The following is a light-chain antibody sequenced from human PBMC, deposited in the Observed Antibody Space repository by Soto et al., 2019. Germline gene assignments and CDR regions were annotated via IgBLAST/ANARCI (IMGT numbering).Light chain of an antibody. V-gene: IGKV1-5*03. CDR2: KAS. Sequence: IQMTQSPSTLSGSVVDRFTITCLASQTISSWLAWYQQKPGKAPKLLIYKASTLKSGVPSRFSGSGSGTEFTLTISSLQPDDFATYYCQHYNSYSEAFGQGTKVDI. CDR3: QHYNSYSEA. CDR1: QTISSW. J-gene: IGKJ1*01.